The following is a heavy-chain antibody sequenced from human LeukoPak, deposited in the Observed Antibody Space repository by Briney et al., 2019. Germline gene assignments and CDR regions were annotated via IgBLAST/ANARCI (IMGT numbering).Heavy chain of an antibody. CDR2: IYYSGST. V-gene: IGHV4-39*01. CDR3: PRHTVKEDSYYDILTGYYVLPYYFDY. D-gene: IGHD3-9*01. J-gene: IGHJ4*02. Sequence: SETLSLTCTVSGGSISSSSYYWGWIRQPPGKGLEWIGSIYYSGSTYYNPSLKSRVTISVDTSKNQFSLKLSSVTAADTAVYYCPRHTVKEDSYYDILTGYYVLPYYFDYWGQGTLVTVSS. CDR1: GGSISSSSYY.